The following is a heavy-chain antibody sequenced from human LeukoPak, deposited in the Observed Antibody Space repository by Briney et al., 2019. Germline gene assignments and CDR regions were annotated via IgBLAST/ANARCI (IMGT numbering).Heavy chain of an antibody. CDR1: GFTFSSYA. CDR3: ARESSSGYYLSY. V-gene: IGHV3-23*01. J-gene: IGHJ4*02. CDR2: ITGNGGST. D-gene: IGHD3-22*01. Sequence: GGSLRLSCAASGFTFSSYAMSWVRQAPGKGLEWVSAITGNGGSTYYADSVKGRFTISRDNSKNMLFLQMNSLRAEDTAIYYCARESSSGYYLSYWGQGTLVTVSS.